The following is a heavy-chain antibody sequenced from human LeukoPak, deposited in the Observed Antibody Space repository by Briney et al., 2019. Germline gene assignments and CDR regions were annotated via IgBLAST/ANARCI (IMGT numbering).Heavy chain of an antibody. CDR3: AKGRCSGGSCYGRGFDY. D-gene: IGHD2-15*01. V-gene: IGHV3-23*01. CDR1: GFTFDTYA. J-gene: IGHJ4*02. CDR2: LSGSGGST. Sequence: GGPLRLSCAASGFTFDTYAMSRVRQAPGKGLEWVSGLSGSGGSTYYAASVTGRVTIPSDNAKNTLYLQMNSLRAGDTAVYYCAKGRCSGGSCYGRGFDYWGQGTLVTVSS.